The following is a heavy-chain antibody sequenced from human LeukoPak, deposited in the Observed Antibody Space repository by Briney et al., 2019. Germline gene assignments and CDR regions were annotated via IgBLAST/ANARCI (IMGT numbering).Heavy chain of an antibody. Sequence: SEPLSLTCSVSGGSISSGVYYWSWIRHHPGRGLEWIGYIYTSGVTYYNPSLESRITISLDTSQNQFSLRLSSVTAADTAVYYCARAGSGGYSFDYWGQGTPVTVPS. D-gene: IGHD3-10*01. J-gene: IGHJ4*02. CDR1: GGSISSGVYY. CDR2: IYTSGVT. CDR3: ARAGSGGYSFDY. V-gene: IGHV4-31*03.